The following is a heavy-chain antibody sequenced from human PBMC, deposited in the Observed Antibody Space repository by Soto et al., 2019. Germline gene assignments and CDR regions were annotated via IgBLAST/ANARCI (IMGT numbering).Heavy chain of an antibody. CDR3: TTVFGY. V-gene: IGHV3-74*01. CDR1: GFTFTNYW. CDR2: IDGVGTGT. D-gene: IGHD3-3*01. Sequence: EVQLVQSGGGSVQPGGSLRLSCAASGFTFTNYWMHWVRQVPGKGLVWVSRIDGVGTGTSYSDSVRGRSTISRDNAENTLYLQMTSLRAGDTAAYYCTTVFGYWGQGTLVTVSS. J-gene: IGHJ4*02.